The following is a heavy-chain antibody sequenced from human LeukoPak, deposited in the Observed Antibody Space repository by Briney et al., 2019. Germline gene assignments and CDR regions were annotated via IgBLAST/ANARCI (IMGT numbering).Heavy chain of an antibody. CDR3: ARDDSSSPNSY. D-gene: IGHD6-6*01. CDR1: GGTFSSYT. V-gene: IGHV1-2*02. J-gene: IGHJ4*02. CDR2: INPNSGGT. Sequence: ASVKVSCKASGGTFSSYTISWVRQAPGQGLEWMGWINPNSGGTNYAQKFQGRVTMTRDTSISTAYMELSRLRSDDTAVYYCARDDSSSPNSYWGQGTLVTVSS.